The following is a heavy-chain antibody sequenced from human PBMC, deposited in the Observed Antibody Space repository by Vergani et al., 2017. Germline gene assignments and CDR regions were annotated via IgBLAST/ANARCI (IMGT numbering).Heavy chain of an antibody. V-gene: IGHV1-69*06. CDR1: GGTFSSYA. CDR3: AGEDSGSYYIRNYFDY. Sequence: QVQLVQSGAEVKKPGSSVKVSCKASGGTFSSYAISWVRQAPGQGLEWMGGIIPIFGTANFAQKFQGRVTITADKSTSTAYMELSSLRSEDTAVYYCAGEDSGSYYIRNYFDYGGQGTLVTVSS. CDR2: IIPIFGTA. J-gene: IGHJ4*02. D-gene: IGHD1-26*01.